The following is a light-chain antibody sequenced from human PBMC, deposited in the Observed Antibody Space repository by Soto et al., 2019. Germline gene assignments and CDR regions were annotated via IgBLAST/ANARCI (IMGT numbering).Light chain of an antibody. Sequence: EIVLTQSPATLSLSPGERATLSCRASQSVRSYLAWYQQKPGQAPRLLIYDASNRATGIPARFSGSGSGTDFTLTINSLGPEDFAVYYCQQRSNWLFGQGTKLEIK. J-gene: IGKJ2*01. V-gene: IGKV3-11*01. CDR1: QSVRSY. CDR2: DAS. CDR3: QQRSNWL.